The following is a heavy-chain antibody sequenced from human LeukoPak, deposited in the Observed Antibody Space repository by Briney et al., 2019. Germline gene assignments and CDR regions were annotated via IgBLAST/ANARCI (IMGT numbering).Heavy chain of an antibody. CDR3: VRALWFGEAFFDF. J-gene: IGHJ4*02. CDR1: GFTFSGYW. D-gene: IGHD3-10*01. Sequence: PGGSLRLSCAASGFTFSGYWMTWVRQAPGKGLEWVANIKQDGSEQYYVDSVKGRFTISRDNAKDSLYLQMNSLRAEDTALYYCVRALWFGEAFFDFWGQGALVTVSS. V-gene: IGHV3-7*01. CDR2: IKQDGSEQ.